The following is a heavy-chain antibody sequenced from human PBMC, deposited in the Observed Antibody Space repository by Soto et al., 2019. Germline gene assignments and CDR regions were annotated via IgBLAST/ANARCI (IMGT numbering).Heavy chain of an antibody. D-gene: IGHD6-19*01. J-gene: IGHJ6*02. Sequence: QVQLVQSGAEVKKPGSSVKVTCKASGGTFSSYAISWVRQAPGQGLEWMGGIIPIFGTANYAQKFQGRVTITADESTSTAYIELSSLRSEDTAVYYCVLAVAANYYCYGMDVWGQGTTVTVSS. CDR3: VLAVAANYYCYGMDV. V-gene: IGHV1-69*12. CDR2: IIPIFGTA. CDR1: GGTFSSYA.